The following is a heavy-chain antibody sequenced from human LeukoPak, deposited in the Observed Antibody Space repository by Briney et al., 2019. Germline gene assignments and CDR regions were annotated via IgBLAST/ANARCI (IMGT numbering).Heavy chain of an antibody. CDR3: AKEFGRIVGATSYFDY. D-gene: IGHD1-26*01. J-gene: IGHJ4*02. Sequence: GGSLRLSCAASGFTFSSYGMHWVRQAPGKGLEWVAVISYDGSNKYYADSVKGRFTISRDNSKNTLYLQMNSLRAEDTAVYYCAKEFGRIVGATSYFDYWGQGTLVTVSS. CDR1: GFTFSSYG. CDR2: ISYDGSNK. V-gene: IGHV3-30*18.